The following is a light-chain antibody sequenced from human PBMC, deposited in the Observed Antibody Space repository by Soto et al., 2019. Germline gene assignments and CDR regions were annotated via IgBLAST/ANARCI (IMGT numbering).Light chain of an antibody. CDR1: QSISSW. Sequence: DIQMTQSPSTLSASVGDRVTITCRASQSISSWLAWYQQKPGKAPKVLIYKSSILEGGVPSRFSGSGSGTEFTLTISSLQPDDFGTYYCQQYNNYPRTFGQGTKVEV. CDR2: KSS. J-gene: IGKJ1*01. CDR3: QQYNNYPRT. V-gene: IGKV1-5*03.